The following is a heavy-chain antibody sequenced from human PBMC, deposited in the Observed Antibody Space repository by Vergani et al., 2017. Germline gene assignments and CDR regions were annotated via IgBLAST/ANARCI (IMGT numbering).Heavy chain of an antibody. Sequence: QVQLVQSGAEVKKPGAPVKVSCKASGYTFTSYGISWVRQAPGQGLEWMGWISAYNGNTNYAQKLQGRVTMPTDTSTSTAYMGLRSMRSDDTAGYYCAXCKIIMTGYYDDYYYMDVWGQGTTVTVSS. CDR3: AXCKIIMTGYYDDYYYMDV. CDR1: GYTFTSYG. J-gene: IGHJ6*03. V-gene: IGHV1-18*01. D-gene: IGHD3-9*01. CDR2: ISAYNGNT.